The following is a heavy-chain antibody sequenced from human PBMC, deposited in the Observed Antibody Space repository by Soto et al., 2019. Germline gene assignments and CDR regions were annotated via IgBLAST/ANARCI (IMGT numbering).Heavy chain of an antibody. CDR2: IIPVLGRA. Sequence: QVQLVQSGAEVKKPGSSVKVSCKAFGGTFDTFAFSWVRQAPGQGLEWLGVIIPVLGRANYAQRLQDRVSASADGSTSTAFMKLSSLNSDDTAVYYCARGPWTQEDPKHYFDFWGQGTLVTVSS. V-gene: IGHV1-69*01. CDR3: ARGPWTQEDPKHYFDF. CDR1: GGTFDTFA. J-gene: IGHJ4*02. D-gene: IGHD5-18*01.